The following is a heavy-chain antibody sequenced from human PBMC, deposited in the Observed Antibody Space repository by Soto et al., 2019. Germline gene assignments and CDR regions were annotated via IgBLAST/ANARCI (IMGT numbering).Heavy chain of an antibody. Sequence: PSETLSLTCPVYGGSISSYYWSWIRQPPGKGLEWIGYIYYSGSTNYNPSLKSRVTISVDTSKNQFSLKLSSVTAADTAAYYCARQGHDYGDPQLINWLDPWGQETLVNVSS. J-gene: IGHJ5*02. CDR1: GGSISSYY. CDR3: ARQGHDYGDPQLINWLDP. V-gene: IGHV4-59*08. CDR2: IYYSGST. D-gene: IGHD4-17*01.